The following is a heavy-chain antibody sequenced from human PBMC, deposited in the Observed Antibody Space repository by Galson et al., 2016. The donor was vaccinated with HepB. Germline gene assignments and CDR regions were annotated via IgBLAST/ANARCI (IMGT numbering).Heavy chain of an antibody. Sequence: SLRLSCAVSGFAVNSEYMNWIRQAPGKGLEWISVIYSGGRTTSGDSVKGRFTISRDRSKNTLSLQMNSLRAEDTAVYYCARGPTVTFYGGPTWFDLWGQGTVVTVSS. CDR2: IYSGGRT. D-gene: IGHD2-21*02. CDR3: ARGPTVTFYGGPTWFDL. V-gene: IGHV3-53*01. CDR1: GFAVNSEY. J-gene: IGHJ5*02.